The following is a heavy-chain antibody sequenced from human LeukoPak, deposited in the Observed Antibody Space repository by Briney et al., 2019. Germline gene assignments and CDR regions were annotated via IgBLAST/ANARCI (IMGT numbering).Heavy chain of an antibody. D-gene: IGHD3-9*01. CDR2: ISGRSDNT. J-gene: IGHJ4*02. CDR1: GFIFSNYA. V-gene: IGHV3-23*01. CDR3: AKWGDYDVLTGYYVSDF. Sequence: PGASLRLSCAASGFIFSNYAMYWVRQAPGKGLEWVSAISGRSDNTHYADSVKGRFTLSRDSSKNTPYLQMNSLRADDTAVYYCAKWGDYDVLTGYYVSDFWGQGTLVTVSS.